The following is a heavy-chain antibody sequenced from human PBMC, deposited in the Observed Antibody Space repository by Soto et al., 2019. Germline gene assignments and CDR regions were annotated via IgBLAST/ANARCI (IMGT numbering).Heavy chain of an antibody. CDR2: ISGNGGST. J-gene: IGHJ4*02. Sequence: EVQLAESGGGLVQPGGSLRLSCAASGFTFSSYAMHWVRQAPGKGLEYVSAISGNGGSTYYSNSVKGRFTISRDNSKNTLYLQMGSLRAEDMGVYFCAREVVAATYDYWGQGTLVTVSS. V-gene: IGHV3-64*01. CDR1: GFTFSSYA. CDR3: AREVVAATYDY. D-gene: IGHD2-15*01.